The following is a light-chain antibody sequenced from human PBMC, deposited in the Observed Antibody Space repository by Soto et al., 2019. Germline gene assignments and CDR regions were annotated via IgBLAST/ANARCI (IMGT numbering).Light chain of an antibody. V-gene: IGKV3-15*01. CDR1: QSVSSN. Sequence: EIVMTHSPATLSVSPGERATLSCRASQSVSSNLAWYQQKPGQAPRLLIYGASTRATGIPARFSGSGSGTEFTLTSSRLQSVDFAVYYCQQYNNWPLTFGGGTKVEIK. J-gene: IGKJ4*01. CDR3: QQYNNWPLT. CDR2: GAS.